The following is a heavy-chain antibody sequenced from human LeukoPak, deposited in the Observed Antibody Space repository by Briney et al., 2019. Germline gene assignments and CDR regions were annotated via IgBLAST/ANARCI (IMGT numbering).Heavy chain of an antibody. D-gene: IGHD2-21*01. J-gene: IGHJ4*02. CDR1: GFTFSSYG. V-gene: IGHV3-30*02. Sequence: PGGSLRLSCAASGFTFSSYGMHWVRQAPGKGLEWVAFIRYDGSNKYYADSVKGRFTISRDNSKNTLYLQMNSLRAEDTAVYYCAKDLLVFGRGRDFYYWGQGTLVTVSS. CDR3: AKDLLVFGRGRDFYY. CDR2: IRYDGSNK.